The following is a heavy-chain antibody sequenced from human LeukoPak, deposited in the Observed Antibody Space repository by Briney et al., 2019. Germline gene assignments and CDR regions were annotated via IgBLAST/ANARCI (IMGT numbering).Heavy chain of an antibody. CDR1: GYTFTSYD. D-gene: IGHD5-18*01. V-gene: IGHV1-18*01. CDR2: ISAYNGNT. J-gene: IGHJ4*02. Sequence: ASVKVSCKASGYTFTSYDINWVRQATGQGLEWMGWISAYNGNTNYAQKLQGRVTMTTDTSTSTAYMELRSLRSDDTAVYYCARGGYSYGSLDYWGQGTLVTVSS. CDR3: ARGGYSYGSLDY.